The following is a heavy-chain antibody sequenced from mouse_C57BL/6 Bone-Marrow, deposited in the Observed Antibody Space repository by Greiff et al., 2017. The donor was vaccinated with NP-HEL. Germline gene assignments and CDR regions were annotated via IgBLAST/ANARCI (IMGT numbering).Heavy chain of an antibody. Sequence: LVESGPELVQPGASVKISCKASGYSFTDYNMNWVKQSNGKSLEWIGVINPNYGNTSYNQQFKGKATLTVDQYSSTAYMQLNSLTSEDSAVYYCARRGCYGILSWFAYWGQGTLVTVSA. CDR1: GYSFTDYN. D-gene: IGHD2-1*01. CDR3: ARRGCYGILSWFAY. V-gene: IGHV1-39*01. J-gene: IGHJ3*01. CDR2: INPNYGNT.